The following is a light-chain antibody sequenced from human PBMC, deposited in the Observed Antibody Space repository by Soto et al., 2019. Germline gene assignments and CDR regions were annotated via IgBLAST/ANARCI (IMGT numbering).Light chain of an antibody. Sequence: DIVLTQSPGTLSLSPGERATLSCRASQSVRSSFLAWYQQKPGQAPRLLIYAASSRATGIPDRFSGSGSGTDFTLTISRLEPEDFAVYYCQQYGSSPKYTFGQGTKLEI. J-gene: IGKJ2*01. CDR3: QQYGSSPKYT. V-gene: IGKV3-20*01. CDR2: AAS. CDR1: QSVRSSF.